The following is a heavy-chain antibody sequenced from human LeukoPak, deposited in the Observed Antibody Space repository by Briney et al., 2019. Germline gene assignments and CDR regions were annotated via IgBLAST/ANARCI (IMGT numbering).Heavy chain of an antibody. J-gene: IGHJ4*02. Sequence: PSETLSLTCTVSGGSISSSRYYWGWIRQPPGKGPGWIGSIYYSGSTYYNPSLKSRLTISVDTSKNQFSLQLSSVTAADTAVYYCASQTDYYYDYWGQGTLVTVSS. V-gene: IGHV4-39*01. CDR2: IYYSGST. CDR1: GGSISSSRYY. CDR3: ASQTDYYYDY. D-gene: IGHD2-21*02.